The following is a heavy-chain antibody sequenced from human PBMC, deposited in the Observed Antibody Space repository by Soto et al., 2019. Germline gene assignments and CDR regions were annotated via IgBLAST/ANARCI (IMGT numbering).Heavy chain of an antibody. J-gene: IGHJ6*02. CDR1: GFTFSDYY. CDR2: ISSSGSTI. CDR3: AGGAAMASGMDV. Sequence: QVQLVESGGGLVKPGGSLRLSCAASGFTFSDYYMSWIRQAPGKGLEWVSYISSSGSTIFYADSVKGRFTIYRDNAENSLDLQMNSLRAEDTAVYYCAGGAAMASGMDVWGQGTTVTVSS. V-gene: IGHV3-11*01. D-gene: IGHD5-18*01.